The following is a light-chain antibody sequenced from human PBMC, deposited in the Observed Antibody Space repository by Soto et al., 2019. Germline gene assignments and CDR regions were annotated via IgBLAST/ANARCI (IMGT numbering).Light chain of an antibody. CDR2: AAS. J-gene: IGKJ1*01. CDR1: QSINSY. Sequence: DIQMTQSPSSLSASVGDGVTITCRASQSINSYLNWYQQKPGKAPELLIYAASSLQRGVPSRFRGSGSGTDFTLTISCLQSEDFATYYCKQYYSFPPTFGQGTKVDI. CDR3: KQYYSFPPT. V-gene: IGKV1-39*01.